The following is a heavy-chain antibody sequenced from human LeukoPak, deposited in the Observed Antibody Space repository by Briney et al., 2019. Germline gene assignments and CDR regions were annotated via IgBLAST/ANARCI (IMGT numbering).Heavy chain of an antibody. CDR3: ARDQYDFWSGSLGY. Sequence: ASVKVSCKASGYTFTSYGISWVRQAPGQGLEWMGWISAYNGNTNYAQKLQGRVTMTTDTSTSTAYMELRSLRSDDTAVYYCARDQYDFWSGSLGYWGQGTLVTVSS. J-gene: IGHJ4*02. D-gene: IGHD3-3*01. CDR1: GYTFTSYG. V-gene: IGHV1-18*01. CDR2: ISAYNGNT.